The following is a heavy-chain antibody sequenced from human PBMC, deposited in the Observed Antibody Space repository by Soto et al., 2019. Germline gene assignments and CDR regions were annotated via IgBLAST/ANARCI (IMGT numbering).Heavy chain of an antibody. CDR2: ISDSGST. J-gene: IGHJ4*02. CDR1: GFTFTTSA. Sequence: GGSLRLSCEASGFTFTTSAMSWVRQAPGKGLEWVSTISDSGSTNYADSVKGRFTISRDNFKNTLYLQMNSLRAEDTAVYYCAKVWGEDGYCSRTSCLYYFHHWGQGALVTVSS. CDR3: AKVWGEDGYCSRTSCLYYFHH. D-gene: IGHD2-2*03. V-gene: IGHV3-23*01.